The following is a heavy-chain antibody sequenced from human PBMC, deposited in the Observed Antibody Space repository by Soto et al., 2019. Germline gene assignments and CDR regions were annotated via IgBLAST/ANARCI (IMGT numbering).Heavy chain of an antibody. CDR1: GFTFSTYS. V-gene: IGHV3-21*01. CDR2: ISCSSGYK. Sequence: EVQLVESGGGLVKPGGSLRLSCAASGFTFSTYSMNWVRQAPGKGLEWVSSISCSSGYKYYADSVKGRFTISRDDAKNSLSLQMNSLRAEDTAVYYCTRVRSYSYGQGYGMDVWGQGTTVTVSS. D-gene: IGHD5-18*01. CDR3: TRVRSYSYGQGYGMDV. J-gene: IGHJ6*02.